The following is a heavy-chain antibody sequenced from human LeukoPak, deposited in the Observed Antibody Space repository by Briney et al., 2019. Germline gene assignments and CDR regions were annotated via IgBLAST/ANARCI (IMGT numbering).Heavy chain of an antibody. CDR2: IYTSGST. D-gene: IGHD5-12*01. V-gene: IGHV4-4*07. J-gene: IGHJ4*02. CDR3: ARGYSGYDSPFDY. CDR1: GGSISSYY. Sequence: TSETLSLTCTVSGGSISSYYWSWIRQPAGKGLEWIGRIYTSGSTNYSPSLKSRVPMSVEPSKNQFSLKLSSVTAADTAVYYCARGYSGYDSPFDYWGQGTLVTVSS.